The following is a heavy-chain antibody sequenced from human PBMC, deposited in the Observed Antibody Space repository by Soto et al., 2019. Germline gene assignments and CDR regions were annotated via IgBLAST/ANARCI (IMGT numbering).Heavy chain of an antibody. V-gene: IGHV4-59*08. J-gene: IGHJ4*02. CDR2: IYYSGST. Sequence: SETLSLTCTVSGGSISSYYWSWIRQPPGKGLEWIGYIYYSGSTNYNPSLKSRVTISVDTSKNQFSLKLSSVTAADTAVYYCARRYGGHFDYWGQGTLVTAPQ. D-gene: IGHD4-17*01. CDR1: GGSISSYY. CDR3: ARRYGGHFDY.